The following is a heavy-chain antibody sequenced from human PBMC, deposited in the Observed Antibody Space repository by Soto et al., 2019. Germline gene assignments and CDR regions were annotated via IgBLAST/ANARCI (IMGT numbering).Heavy chain of an antibody. CDR2: IKEDGSER. D-gene: IGHD2-15*01. J-gene: IGHJ4*02. CDR3: ARDPRYCSDGICYPFCDY. CDR1: GFTFSAYW. V-gene: IGHV3-7*01. Sequence: HGGSLRLSCAASGFTFSAYWMSWVRQAPGKGLEWVAYIKEDGSERYSVDSVKGRFTISRDNARNSLYLQMNSLRAEDTAVYYCARDPRYCSDGICYPFCDYWGQGTRVTVSS.